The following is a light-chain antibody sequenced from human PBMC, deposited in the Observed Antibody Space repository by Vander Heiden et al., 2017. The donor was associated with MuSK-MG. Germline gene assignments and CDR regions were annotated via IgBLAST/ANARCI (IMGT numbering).Light chain of an antibody. CDR2: WAS. Sequence: DIVMTQSPDSLAVSLGERATINCKSSQSVLYSPNNKNYLAWYQQKPGQPPKLLIYWASSRESGVPDRFSGSGSGTDFTLTISSLQAEDVAVYYCHHDDSPPWTFGQGTRVEI. V-gene: IGKV4-1*01. CDR3: HHDDSPPWT. CDR1: QSVLYSPNNKNY. J-gene: IGKJ1*01.